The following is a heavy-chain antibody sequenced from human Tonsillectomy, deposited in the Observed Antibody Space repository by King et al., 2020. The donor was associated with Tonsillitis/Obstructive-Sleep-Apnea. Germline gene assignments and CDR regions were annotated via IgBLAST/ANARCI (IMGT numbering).Heavy chain of an antibody. CDR1: GFTFYNAW. J-gene: IGHJ3*01. Sequence: DVQLVESGGGLVKPGGSLRLSCIASGFTFYNAWMSWVRQAPGKGLECIGRIKSEVDGGTTDYAAPVKGRFTISRDDSKKTLFLQMNGLTTDDTAVYYCDTDWADSDPYDLWGRGTVVTVSS. CDR2: IKSEVDGGTT. D-gene: IGHD2-15*01. CDR3: DTDWADSDPYDL. V-gene: IGHV3-15*01.